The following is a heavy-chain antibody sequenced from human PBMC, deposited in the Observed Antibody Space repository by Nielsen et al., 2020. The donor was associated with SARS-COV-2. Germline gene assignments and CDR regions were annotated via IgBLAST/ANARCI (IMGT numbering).Heavy chain of an antibody. D-gene: IGHD6-13*01. CDR3: AREGAYSSSWLPFDY. CDR2: ISSSSSTI. V-gene: IGHV3-48*04. CDR1: GFTFSSYS. Sequence: GESLKISCAASGFTFSSYSMNWVRQAPGKGLEWVSYISSSSSTIYYADSVKGRFTISRDNAKNSLYLQMNSLRAEDTAVYYCAREGAYSSSWLPFDYWGQGTLVTVSS. J-gene: IGHJ4*02.